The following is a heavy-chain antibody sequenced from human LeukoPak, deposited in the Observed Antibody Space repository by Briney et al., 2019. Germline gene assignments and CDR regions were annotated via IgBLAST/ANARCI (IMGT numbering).Heavy chain of an antibody. CDR3: TRGSIAYYYMDV. Sequence: PSETLSLTCTVSGASISSSSYYWGWIRQPPGKGLEWIGEINHSGSTNYNPSLKSRVTISVDTSKNQFSLKLSSVTAADTAVYYCTRGSIAYYYMDVWGKGTTVTISS. CDR1: GASISSSSYY. J-gene: IGHJ6*03. CDR2: INHSGST. V-gene: IGHV4-39*07. D-gene: IGHD3-22*01.